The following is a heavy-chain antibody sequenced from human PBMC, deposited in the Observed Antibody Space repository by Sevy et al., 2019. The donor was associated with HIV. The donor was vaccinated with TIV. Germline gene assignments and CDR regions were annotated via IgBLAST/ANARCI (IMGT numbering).Heavy chain of an antibody. CDR1: GFPFSNYA. J-gene: IGHJ6*02. V-gene: IGHV3-23*05. CDR3: AKRRVRSGLSGGGANYGMDV. D-gene: IGHD2-8*02. CDR2: LIGGGSRT. Sequence: GGSLRLSCAASGFPFSNYAMRWVRQAPGKGLEWVSTLIGGGSRTYYADSVTGRFIISRDNSRNTPYLQMNSLIAEETAIYSCAKRRVRSGLSGGGANYGMDVCGRGTTVTVSS.